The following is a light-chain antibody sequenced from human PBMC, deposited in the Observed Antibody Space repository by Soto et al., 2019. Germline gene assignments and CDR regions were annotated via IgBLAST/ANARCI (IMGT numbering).Light chain of an antibody. V-gene: IGKV1-8*01. CDR3: QQYYSYSWT. CDR2: AAS. J-gene: IGKJ1*01. CDR1: QGISSY. Sequence: LRMTQSPSSLSAFTRDRVTLPCLASQGISSYLAWYQQKPGKAPKLLIYAASTLQSGVPSRFSGSGSGTDFTLTISCLQSEDFATYYCQQYYSYSWTFGQGTKVDI.